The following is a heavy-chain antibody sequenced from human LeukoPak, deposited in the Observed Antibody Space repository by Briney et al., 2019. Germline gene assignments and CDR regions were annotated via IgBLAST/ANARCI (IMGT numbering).Heavy chain of an antibody. J-gene: IGHJ4*02. CDR3: AREGLLGAIDY. Sequence: GGSLRLSCAASGFTFSSYWMSWVRQAPGKGPEWVANIKQDGSEKYYVDSVKGRFTISRDNAKNSLYLQMNSLRAEDTAVYYCAREGLLGAIDYWGQGTLVTVSS. V-gene: IGHV3-7*01. D-gene: IGHD3-22*01. CDR2: IKQDGSEK. CDR1: GFTFSSYW.